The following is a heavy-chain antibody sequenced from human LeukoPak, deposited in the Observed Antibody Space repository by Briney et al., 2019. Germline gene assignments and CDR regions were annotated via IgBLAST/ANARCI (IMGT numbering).Heavy chain of an antibody. CDR3: AKDGALVEDIVVVPAAHTPGRFDY. D-gene: IGHD2-2*01. V-gene: IGHV3-23*01. Sequence: GGSLRLSCATSGFILSNYAMSWVRQAPGKGPEWVSGISGGGGGTYYADSVKGRFTISRANSKNTLYLQMNSLRAEDTAVYYCAKDGALVEDIVVVPAAHTPGRFDYWGQGTLVTVSS. J-gene: IGHJ4*02. CDR2: ISGGGGGT. CDR1: GFILSNYA.